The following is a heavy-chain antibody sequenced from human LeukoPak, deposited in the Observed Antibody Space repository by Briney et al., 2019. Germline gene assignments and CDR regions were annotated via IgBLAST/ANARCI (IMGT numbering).Heavy chain of an antibody. J-gene: IGHJ4*02. Sequence: GGSLRLSCAPSGFTFSTFAMSWVRQAPGKGLEWVSGISGSGTYTDYADSVKGRFTISRDNSKNTLNLQMNSLRAEDTAVYYCASRPRDAAALDYWGQGTLVTVSS. V-gene: IGHV3-23*01. CDR1: GFTFSTFA. CDR2: ISGSGTYT. CDR3: ASRPRDAAALDY. D-gene: IGHD6-13*01.